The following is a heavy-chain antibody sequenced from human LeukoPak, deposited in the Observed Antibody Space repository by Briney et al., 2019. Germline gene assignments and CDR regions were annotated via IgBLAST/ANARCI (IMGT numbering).Heavy chain of an antibody. CDR3: TTLGDGYNSNFDY. V-gene: IGHV1-24*01. CDR1: GYTLTELS. J-gene: IGHJ4*02. Sequence: ASVKVSCKVSGYTLTELSMHWVRQAPGKGLEWMGGFDPEDGETIYAQKFQGRVTMTEDTSTDTAYMELSSLRSEDTAVYYCTTLGDGYNSNFDYWGQGTLVTVSS. D-gene: IGHD5-24*01. CDR2: FDPEDGET.